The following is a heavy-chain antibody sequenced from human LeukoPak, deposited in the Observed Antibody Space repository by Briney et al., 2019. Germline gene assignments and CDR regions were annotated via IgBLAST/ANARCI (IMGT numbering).Heavy chain of an antibody. CDR2: ISSSSSTI. Sequence: PGGSLRLSCAASGFTFSSYSMNWVRQAPGKGLEWVSYISSSSSTIYYADSVKGRFTISRDNAKNSLYLQMNSLRAEDTAVYYCARELEQQLVSSLDYWGQGTLVTVSS. J-gene: IGHJ4*02. CDR1: GFTFSSYS. CDR3: ARELEQQLVSSLDY. D-gene: IGHD6-13*01. V-gene: IGHV3-48*01.